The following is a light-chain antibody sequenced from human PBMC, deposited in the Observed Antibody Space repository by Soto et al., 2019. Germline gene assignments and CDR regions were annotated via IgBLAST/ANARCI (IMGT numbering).Light chain of an antibody. Sequence: QSALTQPPSASGSPGQSVTISCTGTSSDVGGYNYVSWYQQHPGRAPKLMIYEVSKRPSGVPDRLSGSKSGNTASLTVSGLQTEYEADYYCSSYAGSNNQVFGTGTKLTVL. CDR3: SSYAGSNNQV. V-gene: IGLV2-8*01. CDR1: SSDVGGYNY. J-gene: IGLJ1*01. CDR2: EVS.